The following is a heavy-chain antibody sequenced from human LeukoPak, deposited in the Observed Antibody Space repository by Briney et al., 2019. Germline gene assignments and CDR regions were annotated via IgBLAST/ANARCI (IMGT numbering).Heavy chain of an antibody. CDR3: ARRDDFEYYMDV. CDR2: IYPGDSHT. D-gene: IGHD3-3*01. Sequence: ESLKISCKGSGYSFTSYWIGLVRQMPGKGLEWMGIIYPGDSHTKYSPSFQGQVIISADKSISTAYLQWSSLKASDTAMYYCARRDDFEYYMDVWGKGTTVTVSS. J-gene: IGHJ6*03. CDR1: GYSFTSYW. V-gene: IGHV5-51*06.